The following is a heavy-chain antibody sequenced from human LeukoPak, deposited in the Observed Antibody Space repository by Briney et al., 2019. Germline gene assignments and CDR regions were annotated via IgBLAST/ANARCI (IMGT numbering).Heavy chain of an antibody. CDR1: GGSLNSNY. CDR2: IYHSGST. Sequence: SETLSLTCTVSGGSLNSNYWGWIRQPPGKGLEWIGYIYHSGSTNYNPSLKSRVTISVDPLKNQFSLKLTPLISADTAIYYRARRITIVGAKGSFDIWGQGTMVTVSS. D-gene: IGHD1-26*01. CDR3: ARRITIVGAKGSFDI. V-gene: IGHV4-59*08. J-gene: IGHJ3*02.